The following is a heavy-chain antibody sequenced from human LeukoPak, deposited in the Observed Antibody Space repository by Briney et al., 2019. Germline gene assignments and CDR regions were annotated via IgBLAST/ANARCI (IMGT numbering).Heavy chain of an antibody. Sequence: GGSLRLSFAASGFTFNNYAMSWVRQAPGEGLEWVSLISGSGGSTYYADSAKGRFTISRDNSKNTLYLQMNSLRAEHTAVYFCAQDILARGALGHRALGTASS. CDR2: ISGSGGST. V-gene: IGHV3-23*01. CDR1: GFTFNNYA. CDR3: AQDILARGA. J-gene: IGHJ5*01. D-gene: IGHD3-10*01.